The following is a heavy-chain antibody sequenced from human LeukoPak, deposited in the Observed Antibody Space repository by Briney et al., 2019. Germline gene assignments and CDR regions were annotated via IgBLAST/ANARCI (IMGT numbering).Heavy chain of an antibody. V-gene: IGHV1-18*01. D-gene: IGHD3-22*01. CDR3: GSGSYYPFDF. J-gene: IGHJ4*02. Sequence: ASVKISCKASGYPFSSYGITWVRQAPGQGLEWLGWISAYNGNTQYGENVQGRVTMTTETSTSTAYMELRRLRCDDTAIYFCGSGSYYPFDFWGQGTLVTVSS. CDR2: ISAYNGNT. CDR1: GYPFSSYG.